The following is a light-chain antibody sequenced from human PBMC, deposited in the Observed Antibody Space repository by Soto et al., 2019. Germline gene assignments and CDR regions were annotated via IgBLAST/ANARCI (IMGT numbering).Light chain of an antibody. V-gene: IGKV3-20*01. CDR2: GAS. CDR3: QQYDTSVRT. Sequence: EIVLTQSPGTLSLSPGERATLSCRASQSVSNNFLAWYQQKPGQAPRLLIYGASNRATGIPDRFSGSGSGTDFTLTISRLDPEDFAMYYCQQYDTSVRTFGQGTKVDIK. J-gene: IGKJ1*01. CDR1: QSVSNNF.